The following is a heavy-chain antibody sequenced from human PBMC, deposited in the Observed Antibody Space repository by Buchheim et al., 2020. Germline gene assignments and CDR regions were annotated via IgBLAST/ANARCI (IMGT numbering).Heavy chain of an antibody. CDR2: MHHGGTT. V-gene: IGHV4-4*02. Sequence: QVQLQESGPGLVEPSGTLSLTCAVSGVSISSSNWWSWVRQPPGEGLEWIGEMHHGGTTNYNPSLESRVTIPVDKSKNHFSPKLTSVTAADTAVYYCVRYPYGIIPPGIDYWGQGTL. CDR3: VRYPYGIIPPGIDY. J-gene: IGHJ4*02. CDR1: GVSISSSNW. D-gene: IGHD1-1*01.